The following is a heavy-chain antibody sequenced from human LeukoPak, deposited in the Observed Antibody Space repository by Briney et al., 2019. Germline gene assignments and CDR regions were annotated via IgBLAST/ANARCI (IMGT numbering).Heavy chain of an antibody. J-gene: IGHJ5*02. CDR2: VSSSGSSI. CDR1: GFTFSIYE. CDR3: ARSEWNDGHGFDP. D-gene: IGHD1-1*01. Sequence: PGGSLRLSCAASGFTFSIYEMNWVRQAPGKGLEWVSYVSSSGSSIYYAESVKGRFTISRDNAKNSLYLQMNSLRAEDTAVYYCARSEWNDGHGFDPWGQGTLVTVSS. V-gene: IGHV3-48*03.